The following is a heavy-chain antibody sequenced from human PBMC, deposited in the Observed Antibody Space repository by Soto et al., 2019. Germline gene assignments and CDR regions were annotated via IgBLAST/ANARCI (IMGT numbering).Heavy chain of an antibody. J-gene: IGHJ6*03. V-gene: IGHV3-64*01. D-gene: IGHD3-10*01. CDR2: ISSNGGST. Sequence: PGGSLRLSCAASGFTFSSYAMHWVRQAPGKGLEYVSAISSNGGSTYYANSVKGRFTISRDNSKNTLYLQMGSLRAEDMAVYYCARDPRYRFKWFGESSIYYYMDVWGKGTTVTVSS. CDR1: GFTFSSYA. CDR3: ARDPRYRFKWFGESSIYYYMDV.